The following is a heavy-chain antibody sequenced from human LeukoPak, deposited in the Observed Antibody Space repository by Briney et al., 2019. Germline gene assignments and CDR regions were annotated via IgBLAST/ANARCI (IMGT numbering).Heavy chain of an antibody. J-gene: IGHJ4*02. D-gene: IGHD3-10*01. CDR2: IYYSGST. V-gene: IGHV4-61*01. Sequence: TSSETLSLTCTVSGGSVSSGSYYWSWIRQPPGKGLEWIGYIYYSGSTNYNPSLKSRVTISVDTSKNQFSLKLSSVTAADTAVYYCAREPTMVRGVDYWGQGTLVTVSS. CDR1: GGSVSSGSYY. CDR3: AREPTMVRGVDY.